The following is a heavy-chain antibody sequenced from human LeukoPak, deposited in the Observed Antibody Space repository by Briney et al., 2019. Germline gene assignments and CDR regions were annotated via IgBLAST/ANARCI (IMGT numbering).Heavy chain of an antibody. CDR2: INPNSGGT. CDR3: ARGYSSGWYDYYYYMDV. J-gene: IGHJ6*03. D-gene: IGHD6-19*01. Sequence: ASVKVSCKASGYTFTGYYMHWVRQAPGQGREWMGWINPNSGGTNYAQKFQGRVTMTRDTSISTAYMELSSLRSEDTAVYYCARGYSSGWYDYYYYMDVWGKGTTVTVSS. V-gene: IGHV1-2*02. CDR1: GYTFTGYY.